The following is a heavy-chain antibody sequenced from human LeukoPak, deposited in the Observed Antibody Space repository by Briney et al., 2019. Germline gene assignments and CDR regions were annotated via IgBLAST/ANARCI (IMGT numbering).Heavy chain of an antibody. CDR1: GGSISSYY. D-gene: IGHD3-10*01. CDR2: IYYSWRI. Sequence: SETLSLTCTVSGGSISSYYWSWIRHPPRKGREWSGDIYYSWRINYNPALKGRVTISVDTSKNQFSLTLRSVTAADTAVYYCARHRFGELDYWGKGTLVTVSS. J-gene: IGHJ4*02. V-gene: IGHV4-59*01. CDR3: ARHRFGELDY.